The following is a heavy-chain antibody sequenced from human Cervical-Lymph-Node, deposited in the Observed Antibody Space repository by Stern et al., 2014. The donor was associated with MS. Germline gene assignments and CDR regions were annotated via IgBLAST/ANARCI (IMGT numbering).Heavy chain of an antibody. CDR2: ISWNSVSI. CDR3: AKDRNRGYSYGYSYGMDV. Sequence: EVQLVESGGGLVQPGRSLRLSCGASGFTFDDYAMHWVRQAPGKGLEWVSGISWNSVSIGYADAVKGRFTISRDNAKNSLYLQMNSLRAEDTAFYYCAKDRNRGYSYGYSYGMDVWGQGTTVTVSS. V-gene: IGHV3-9*01. J-gene: IGHJ6*02. CDR1: GFTFDDYA. D-gene: IGHD5-18*01.